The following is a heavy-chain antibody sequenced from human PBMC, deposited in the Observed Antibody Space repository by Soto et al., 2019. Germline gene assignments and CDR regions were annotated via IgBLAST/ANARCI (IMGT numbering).Heavy chain of an antibody. V-gene: IGHV3-9*01. CDR1: GFTFDDYA. Sequence: GGSLRLSCAASGFTFDDYAMHWVRQAPGKGLEWVSGISWNSAGIGYADSVKGRFTISRDNAKSSLYLQMNSLRPEDTAFYYCAKDTLYPAIAVAGNWGSFDYWGPGTLVTVSS. D-gene: IGHD6-19*01. CDR3: AKDTLYPAIAVAGNWGSFDY. CDR2: ISWNSAGI. J-gene: IGHJ4*02.